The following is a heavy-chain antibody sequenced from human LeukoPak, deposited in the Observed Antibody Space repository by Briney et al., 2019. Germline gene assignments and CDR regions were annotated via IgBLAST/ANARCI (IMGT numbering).Heavy chain of an antibody. V-gene: IGHV1-46*01. D-gene: IGHD3-22*01. CDR1: GYTFTSYY. CDR3: ARAYYYDSSGYADLFDY. CDR2: INPSGGST. J-gene: IGHJ4*02. Sequence: ASVKVSCRASGYTFTSYYMHWVRQAPGQGLEWMGIINPSGGSTSYAQKFQGRVTMTRDTSTSTVYMELSSLRSEDTAVYYCARAYYYDSSGYADLFDYWGQGTLVTVSS.